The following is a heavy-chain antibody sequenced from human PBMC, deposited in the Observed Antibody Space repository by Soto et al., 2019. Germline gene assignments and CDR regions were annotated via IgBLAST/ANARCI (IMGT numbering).Heavy chain of an antibody. CDR2: IYYSGST. D-gene: IGHD3-22*01. CDR1: GGSISSGGYY. J-gene: IGHJ4*02. V-gene: IGHV4-31*03. CDR3: AREGYYDSSGYYPHFDY. Sequence: SETLSLTCTVSGGSISSGGYYWSWIRQHPGKGLEWIGYIYYSGSTYYNPSLKSRVTISVDTSKNQFSLKLSSVTAADTAVYYCAREGYYDSSGYYPHFDYWAREPWSPSPQ.